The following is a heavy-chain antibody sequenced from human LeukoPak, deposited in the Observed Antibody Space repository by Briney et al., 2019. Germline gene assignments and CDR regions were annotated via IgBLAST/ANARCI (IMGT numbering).Heavy chain of an antibody. CDR1: GFAFSTYW. J-gene: IGHJ4*02. V-gene: IGHV3-74*03. Sequence: PGGSLRLSCAASGFAFSTYWMHWVRQAPGKGLVWVSHINTDGSSTTYAGSVKGRFTISRDNAKNTLYLQMNNLRTEDTAVYYCARDKYYAPEYWGQGTLVTASS. D-gene: IGHD2-2*01. CDR3: ARDKYYAPEY. CDR2: INTDGSST.